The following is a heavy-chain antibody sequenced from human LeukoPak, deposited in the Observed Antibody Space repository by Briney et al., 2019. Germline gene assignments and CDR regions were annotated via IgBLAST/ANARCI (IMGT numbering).Heavy chain of an antibody. Sequence: PSGTLSLTCAVYGGSFSGYYWSWIRQPPGKGLEWIGEINHSGSTNYNPSLKSRVTISVDTSKNQFSLKLSSVTAADTAVYYCASSPDVGHDYWGQGTLVTVSS. CDR2: INHSGST. CDR3: ASSPDVGHDY. D-gene: IGHD1-14*01. CDR1: GGSFSGYY. J-gene: IGHJ4*02. V-gene: IGHV4-34*01.